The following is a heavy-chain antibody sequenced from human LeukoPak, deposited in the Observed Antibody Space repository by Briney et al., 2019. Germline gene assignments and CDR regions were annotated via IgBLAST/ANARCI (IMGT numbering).Heavy chain of an antibody. Sequence: QPGGSLRLSCAASGFTFSSYAMHWVRQAPGKGLEYVSAISSNGGSTYYANSVKGRFTISRDNSKNTLYLQMGSLRAEDMAVYYCARGGFRDYDSSGYYNGLSDYWGQGTLVTVSS. CDR3: ARGGFRDYDSSGYYNGLSDY. J-gene: IGHJ4*02. CDR2: ISSNGGST. D-gene: IGHD3-22*01. CDR1: GFTFSSYA. V-gene: IGHV3-64*01.